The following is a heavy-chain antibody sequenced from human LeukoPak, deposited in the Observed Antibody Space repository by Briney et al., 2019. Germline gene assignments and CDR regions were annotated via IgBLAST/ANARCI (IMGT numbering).Heavy chain of an antibody. CDR3: ARAKAARPRGYYYYYMDV. CDR1: GGPSTLHY. J-gene: IGHJ6*03. V-gene: IGHV4-34*01. CDR2: INHGGST. D-gene: IGHD6-6*01. Sequence: PSETLSLTCAFSGGPSTLHYWSWIRQSPGKGLEWIGDINHGGSTNYNPSLKSRVTISVDTSKNQFSLKLSSVTAADTAVYYCARAKAARPRGYYYYYMDVWGKGTTVTVSS.